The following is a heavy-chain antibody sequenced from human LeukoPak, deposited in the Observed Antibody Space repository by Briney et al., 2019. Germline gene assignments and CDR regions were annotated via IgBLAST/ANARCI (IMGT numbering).Heavy chain of an antibody. CDR2: IIPILGIA. CDR3: ARDGYNFYYYYGMDV. J-gene: IGHJ6*02. V-gene: IGHV1-69*04. D-gene: IGHD5-24*01. CDR1: GGTFSSYA. Sequence: SVKVSCKASGGTFSSYAISWVRQAPGQGLEWMGRIIPILGIANYAQKFQGRVTITADKSTSTAYMELSSLRSEDTAVYYSARDGYNFYYYYGMDVWGQGTTVTVSS.